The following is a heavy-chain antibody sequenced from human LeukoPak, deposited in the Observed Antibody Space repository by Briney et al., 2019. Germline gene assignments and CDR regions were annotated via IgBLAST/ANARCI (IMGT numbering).Heavy chain of an antibody. CDR2: IYYSGST. J-gene: IGHJ5*02. CDR1: GGSISSYY. D-gene: IGHD3-10*01. CDR3: ARVGYGSGSYWSWFDP. Sequence: PSETLSLTCTVSGGSISSYYWSWIRQPPGKGLEWIGYIYYSGSTYYNPSLKSRVTISVDTSKNQFSLKLSSVTAADTAVYYCARVGYGSGSYWSWFDPWGQGTLVTVSS. V-gene: IGHV4-59*08.